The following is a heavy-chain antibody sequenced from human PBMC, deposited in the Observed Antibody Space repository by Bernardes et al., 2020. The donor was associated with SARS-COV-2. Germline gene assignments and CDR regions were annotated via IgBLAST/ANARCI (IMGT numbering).Heavy chain of an antibody. CDR2: INPNSGGT. Sequence: ASVKVSCKASGYTLTGYYMHWVRQAPGQGLEWMGWINPNSGGTNYAQKFQGRVTMTRDTSISTAYMELSRLRSDDTAVYYCARSPRRATLRFFIFDYWCQGTLVTVSS. J-gene: IGHJ4*02. CDR1: GYTLTGYY. CDR3: ARSPRRATLRFFIFDY. V-gene: IGHV1-2*02. D-gene: IGHD1-26*01.